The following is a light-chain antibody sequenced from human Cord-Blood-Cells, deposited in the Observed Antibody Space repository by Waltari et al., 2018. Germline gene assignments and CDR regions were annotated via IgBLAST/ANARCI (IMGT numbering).Light chain of an antibody. Sequence: EIVLTQSPATLSLSPGERATLSCRAGQSVSSYLAWYQQKPGQAPSLLIYDASNRATGIPARFSGSGSGTDFTLTISSLEPEDFAVYYCQQRSNWYTFGQGTKLEIK. CDR2: DAS. J-gene: IGKJ2*01. CDR1: QSVSSY. CDR3: QQRSNWYT. V-gene: IGKV3-11*01.